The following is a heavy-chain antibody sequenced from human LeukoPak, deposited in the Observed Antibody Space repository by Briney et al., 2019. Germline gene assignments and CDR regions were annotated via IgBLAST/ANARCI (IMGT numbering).Heavy chain of an antibody. CDR2: IKSDGSGT. Sequence: ETLSLTCTVSGDSISSSSNYWAWIRQPPGKGLVWVSRIKSDGSGTTYADGVKGRFTISRDNAKNTLFLDMNSLRAEDTAVYYCARDRFYGVDVWGQGTTVTVSS. CDR3: ARDRFYGVDV. J-gene: IGHJ6*02. CDR1: GDSISSSS. D-gene: IGHD3-16*01. V-gene: IGHV3-74*01.